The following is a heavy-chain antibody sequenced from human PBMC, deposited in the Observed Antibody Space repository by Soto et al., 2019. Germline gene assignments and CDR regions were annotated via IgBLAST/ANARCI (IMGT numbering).Heavy chain of an antibody. J-gene: IGHJ5*02. D-gene: IGHD6-13*01. V-gene: IGHV4-39*01. CDR3: ARRERAAGTDWWFDP. Sequence: QLQLQESGPGLVKPSETLSLTCTVSGGSISSSSFHWGWIRQPPGKGLEWIGSIYYSGSTYYSPSPKRRVTXAXXXSXXQFSLKLSSVTAADTAVYYCARRERAAGTDWWFDPWGQGTLVTVSS. CDR2: IYYSGST. CDR1: GGSISSSSFH.